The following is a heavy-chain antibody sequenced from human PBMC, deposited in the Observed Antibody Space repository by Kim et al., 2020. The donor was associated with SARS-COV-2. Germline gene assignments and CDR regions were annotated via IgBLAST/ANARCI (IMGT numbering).Heavy chain of an antibody. CDR2: IWYDGSNK. D-gene: IGHD6-19*01. Sequence: GGSLRLSCAASGFTFSSYGMHWVRQAPGKGLEWVAVIWYDGSNKYYADSVKGRFTISRDNSKNTLYLQMNSLRAEDTAVYYCARGEQWLVLRYWGQGTLVTVSS. V-gene: IGHV3-33*01. CDR3: ARGEQWLVLRY. CDR1: GFTFSSYG. J-gene: IGHJ4*02.